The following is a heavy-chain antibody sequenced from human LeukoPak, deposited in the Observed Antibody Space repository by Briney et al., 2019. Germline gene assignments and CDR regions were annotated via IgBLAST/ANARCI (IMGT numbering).Heavy chain of an antibody. J-gene: IGHJ5*02. V-gene: IGHV4-59*01. CDR2: IYYSGST. D-gene: IGHD3-3*01. CDR3: TRPYYDFWSGYADNWFDP. Sequence: SSETLSLTCTVSGGSISSYYWSWIRQPPGKGLEWIGYIYYSGSTNYNPSLKSRVTISVDTSKNQFSLKLSSVTAADTAVYYCTRPYYDFWSGYADNWFDPWGQGTLVTVSS. CDR1: GGSISSYY.